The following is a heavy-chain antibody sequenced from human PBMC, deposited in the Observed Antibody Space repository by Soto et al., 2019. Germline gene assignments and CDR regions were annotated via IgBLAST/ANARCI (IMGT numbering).Heavy chain of an antibody. J-gene: IGHJ4*02. D-gene: IGHD3-22*01. CDR3: ASQQYYDSSGYYVVY. V-gene: IGHV4-39*01. Sequence: TSETLSLTCTVSGGSISSNIYYWCWIRQPPGKGLEWIGNIHYSGSTYYDSSLQSRVTISIDTSKNQFSLKLSSVTATDTAVYYCASQQYYDSSGYYVVYWGQGTLVTVS. CDR2: IHYSGST. CDR1: GGSISSNIYY.